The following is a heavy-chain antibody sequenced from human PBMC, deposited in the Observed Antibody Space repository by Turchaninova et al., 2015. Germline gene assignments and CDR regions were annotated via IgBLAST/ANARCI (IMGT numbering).Heavy chain of an antibody. CDR1: GFTYTTYW. J-gene: IGHJ4*02. CDR3: SRRGEMFDY. CDR2: IKQDGGWK. Sequence: EVQLVESGGGLVQPGGSLRLSCVASGFTYTTYWMRWVRQAPGKGLEWVANIKQDGGWKYFGDYVKGRFPISGDNGKNSLVLQMNSLRGEDTAVYYCSRRGEMFDYWGQGTMVTVSS. D-gene: IGHD3-16*01. V-gene: IGHV3-7*03.